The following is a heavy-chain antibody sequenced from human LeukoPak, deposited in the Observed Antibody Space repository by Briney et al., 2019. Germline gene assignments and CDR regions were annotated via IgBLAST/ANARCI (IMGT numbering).Heavy chain of an antibody. D-gene: IGHD6-19*01. CDR2: IRYDGSNK. J-gene: IGHJ4*02. V-gene: IGHV3-30*02. CDR1: GFTFSSYG. Sequence: PGGSLRLSCAASGFTFSSYGMHWVRQAPGKGLEWVAFIRYDGSNKYYADSVKGRFTISRDNSKNTLYLQMNSPRAEDTAVYYCAKGGYSSGWFDYWGQGTLVTVSS. CDR3: AKGGYSSGWFDY.